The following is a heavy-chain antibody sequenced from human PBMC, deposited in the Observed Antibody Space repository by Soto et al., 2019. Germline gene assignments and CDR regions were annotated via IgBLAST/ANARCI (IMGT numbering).Heavy chain of an antibody. J-gene: IGHJ6*02. V-gene: IGHV3-48*02. CDR2: ISSSSSTI. D-gene: IGHD5-12*01. CDR1: GFTFSSYS. Sequence: SLRLSCAASGFTFSSYSMNWVRQAPGKGLEWVSYISSSSSTIYYADSVKGRFTISRDNAKNSLYLQMNSLRDEDTAVYYCARDLRDGYKNVHYGMDVWGQGTTVTVSS. CDR3: ARDLRDGYKNVHYGMDV.